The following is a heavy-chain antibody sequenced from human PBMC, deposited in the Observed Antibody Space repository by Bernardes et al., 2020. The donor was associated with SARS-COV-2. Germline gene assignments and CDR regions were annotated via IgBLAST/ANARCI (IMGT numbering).Heavy chain of an antibody. D-gene: IGHD3-22*01. V-gene: IGHV4-59*01. CDR3: ARGKYYYDSSGDYFDY. CDR1: GGSISSYY. J-gene: IGHJ4*02. Sequence: SETLSLTCTVSGGSISSYYWSWIRQPPGKGLEWIGYIYYSGSTNYNPSLKSRATISVDTSKNHFSLKLSSVTAADTAVYYCARGKYYYDSSGDYFDYWGQGTLVTVSS. CDR2: IYYSGST.